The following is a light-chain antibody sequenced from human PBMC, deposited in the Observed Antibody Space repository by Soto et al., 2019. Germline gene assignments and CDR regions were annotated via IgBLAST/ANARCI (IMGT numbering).Light chain of an antibody. J-gene: IGLJ2*01. Sequence: QSVLTQPPSVSGAPGQRVTISCTGSSSNIGAGYDVHWYQQLPGTAPKLLIYGNSNRPSGVPDRFSGSKSGTSASLAITGLQDEDEADYYCQSYDSSVRRVFGGGTKLTVL. V-gene: IGLV1-40*01. CDR1: SSNIGAGYD. CDR3: QSYDSSVRRV. CDR2: GNS.